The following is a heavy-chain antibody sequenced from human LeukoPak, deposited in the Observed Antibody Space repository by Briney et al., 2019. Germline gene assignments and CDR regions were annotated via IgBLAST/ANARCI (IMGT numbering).Heavy chain of an antibody. J-gene: IGHJ6*02. CDR2: IIPIFGTA. D-gene: IGHD2-2*02. V-gene: IGHV1-69*01. CDR1: GGTFSSYA. CDR3: ARDPGLGVVVPAAIEAFYYYGMDV. Sequence: ASVKVSCKASGGTFSSYAISWVRQAPGQGLEWMGGIIPIFGTANYAQKFQGIVTITADESTSTAYMELSSLRSEDTAVYYCARDPGLGVVVPAAIEAFYYYGMDVWGQGTTVTVSS.